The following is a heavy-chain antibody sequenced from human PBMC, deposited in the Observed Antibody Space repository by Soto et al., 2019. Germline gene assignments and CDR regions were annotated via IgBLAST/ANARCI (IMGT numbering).Heavy chain of an antibody. Sequence: QLHLVQSGAVVKKPGASVTVSCSASGYPVTAYYMHWVRQAPGRGLEWMGGINPATGAAKYTQTFQGRVTMTRDTSTGTVFVELSGLASEDTGVLYCARWGVVGVAGSAAFDMWGQGTVVTVSS. V-gene: IGHV1-2*02. D-gene: IGHD3-3*01. CDR3: ARWGVVGVAGSAAFDM. CDR1: GYPVTAYY. CDR2: INPATGAA. J-gene: IGHJ3*02.